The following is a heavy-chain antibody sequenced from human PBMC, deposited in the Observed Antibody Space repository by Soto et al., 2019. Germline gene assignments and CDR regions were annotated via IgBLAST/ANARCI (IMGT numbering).Heavy chain of an antibody. J-gene: IGHJ5*02. D-gene: IGHD3-3*01. V-gene: IGHV4-34*01. CDR1: GGSVNVYY. CDR2: INHTGGT. CDR3: ATRITVFGLLIPPFDP. Sequence: ETLSITCSVYGGSVNVYYWNWIRQPPGKGLEWIGEINHTGGTHYNPSLKSRVTMSVDTSKNQFSLRLSSVTAADTAIYYCATRITVFGLLIPPFDPWGQGTQVTVYS.